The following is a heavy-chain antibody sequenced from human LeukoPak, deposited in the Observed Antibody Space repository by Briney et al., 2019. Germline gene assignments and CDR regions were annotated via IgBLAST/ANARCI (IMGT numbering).Heavy chain of an antibody. D-gene: IGHD3-3*01. CDR3: ARHLSVDYDFWSGYSPGYFDL. CDR1: GVSIFSYY. Sequence: SETLSLTCSVSGVSIFSYYWNWIRQPPGKGLEWIGYVHYSGSTNYNPSLKSRVTITVDKSKNQFSLELSSVTAADTAVYYCARHLSVDYDFWSGYSPGYFDLWGRGTLVTVSS. J-gene: IGHJ2*01. V-gene: IGHV4-59*08. CDR2: VHYSGST.